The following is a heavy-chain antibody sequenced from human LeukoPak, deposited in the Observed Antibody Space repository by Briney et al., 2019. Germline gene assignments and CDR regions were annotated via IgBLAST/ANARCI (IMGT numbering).Heavy chain of an antibody. CDR1: GGSMSSYY. D-gene: IGHD1-1*01. J-gene: IGHJ5*02. Sequence: SETLSLTCTVSGGSMSSYYWSWIRQPPGKGLEWIGYIYYSGSTNYNPSLKSRVTISVDTSKNQFSLKLSSVTAADTAVYYCARLGYDPDGWFDPWGQGTLVTVSS. CDR3: ARLGYDPDGWFDP. V-gene: IGHV4-59*08. CDR2: IYYSGST.